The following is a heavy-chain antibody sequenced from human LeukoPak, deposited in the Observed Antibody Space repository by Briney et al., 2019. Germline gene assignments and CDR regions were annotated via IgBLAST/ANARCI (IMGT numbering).Heavy chain of an antibody. V-gene: IGHV4-61*08. CDR3: AREGGSYSNWFDP. CDR1: GGSISSGDYY. CDR2: IYYSGST. J-gene: IGHJ5*02. D-gene: IGHD1-26*01. Sequence: PSETLSLTCTVSGGSISSGDYYWSWIRQPPGTGLEWIGYIYYSGSTNYNPSLKSRVTISVDTSKNQFSLKLSSVTAADTAVYYCAREGGSYSNWFDPWGQGTLVTVSS.